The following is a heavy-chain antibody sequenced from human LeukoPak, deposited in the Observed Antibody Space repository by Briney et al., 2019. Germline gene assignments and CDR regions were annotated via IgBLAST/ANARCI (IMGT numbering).Heavy chain of an antibody. CDR2: IKQDGSEK. V-gene: IGHV3-7*01. J-gene: IGHJ5*02. Sequence: PGGSLRLSCAASGFTFSSYWMSWVRQAPGKGLEWVANIKQDGSEKYYVDSVKGRFTISRDNAKNSLYLQMNSLRAEDTAVYYCARHGLLWFGSKNWFDPWGQGTLVTVSS. CDR1: GFTFSSYW. D-gene: IGHD3-10*01. CDR3: ARHGLLWFGSKNWFDP.